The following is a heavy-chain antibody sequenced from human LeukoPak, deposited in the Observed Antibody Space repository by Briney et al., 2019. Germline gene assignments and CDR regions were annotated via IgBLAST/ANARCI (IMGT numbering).Heavy chain of an antibody. J-gene: IGHJ4*02. CDR3: ARVTFDY. CDR1: GFTFSSYA. Sequence: PSGGSLRLSCAASGFTFSSYAMHWVRQAPGKGLEWVAVISYDGSNKYYADSVKGRFTISRDNSKNTLYLQMNSLRAEDTAVYYCARVTFDYWGRGTLVTVSS. V-gene: IGHV3-30-3*01. D-gene: IGHD3-16*01. CDR2: ISYDGSNK.